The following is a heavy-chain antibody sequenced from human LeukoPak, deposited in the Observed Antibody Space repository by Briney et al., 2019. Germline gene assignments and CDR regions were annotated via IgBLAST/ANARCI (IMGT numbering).Heavy chain of an antibody. V-gene: IGHV4-39*07. CDR1: GGSISSSSYY. J-gene: IGHJ4*02. D-gene: IGHD4-11*01. CDR3: ARGNDYSNMGFDY. Sequence: SETLSLTCTVSGGSISSSSYYWGWIRQPPGKGLEWIGSIYYSGSTYYNPSLKSRVTISVDTSKNQFSLKLSSVTAADTAVYYCARGNDYSNMGFDYWGQGTLVTVSS. CDR2: IYYSGST.